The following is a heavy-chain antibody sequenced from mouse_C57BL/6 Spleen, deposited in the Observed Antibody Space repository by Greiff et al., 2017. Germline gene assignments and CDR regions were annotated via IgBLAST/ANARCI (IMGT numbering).Heavy chain of an antibody. D-gene: IGHD2-3*01. J-gene: IGHJ4*01. CDR2: INPYNGGT. CDR1: GYTFTDYY. CDR3: ARGGDDGYYDY. V-gene: IGHV1-19*01. Sequence: VQLQQSGPVLVKPGASVKMSCKASGYTFTDYYMNWVKQSHGKSLEWIGVINPYNGGTSYNQKFKGKATLTVDKSSSTAYMELNSLTSEDSAVYYCARGGDDGYYDYWGQGTSVTVSS.